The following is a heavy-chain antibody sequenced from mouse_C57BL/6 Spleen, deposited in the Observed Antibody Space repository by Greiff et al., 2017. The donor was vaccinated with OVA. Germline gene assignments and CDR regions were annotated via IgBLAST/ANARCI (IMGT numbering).Heavy chain of an antibody. CDR1: GYTFTSYW. D-gene: IGHD1-1*01. CDR3: ARCRYHDGLDY. J-gene: IGHJ2*01. V-gene: IGHV1-59*01. Sequence: VQLQQPGAELVRPGTSVKLSCKASGYTFTSYWMHWVKQRPGQGLEWIGVIDPSDSYTNYNQKFKGKATLTVDTSSSTAYMQLSSLTSEDSAVYYCARCRYHDGLDYWGQGTTLTVSS. CDR2: IDPSDSYT.